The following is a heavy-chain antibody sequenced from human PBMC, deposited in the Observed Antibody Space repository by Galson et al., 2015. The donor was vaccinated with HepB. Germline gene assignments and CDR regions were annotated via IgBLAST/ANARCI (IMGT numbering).Heavy chain of an antibody. J-gene: IGHJ4*02. Sequence: SLRLSCAASGITFSSHAMSWVRQAPGRGLEWVSAITGSGGSTYYADSVKGRFTISRDNSKNTLYLQMNGLRAEDTAVYYCARDYCSGGSCGPDNYWGQGTLVTVSS. CDR1: GITFSSHA. V-gene: IGHV3-23*01. CDR3: ARDYCSGGSCGPDNY. D-gene: IGHD2-15*01. CDR2: ITGSGGST.